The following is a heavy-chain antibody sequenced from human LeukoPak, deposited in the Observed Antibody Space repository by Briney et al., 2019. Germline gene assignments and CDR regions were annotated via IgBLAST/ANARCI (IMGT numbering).Heavy chain of an antibody. CDR1: GFTFSSYE. D-gene: IGHD3-16*02. J-gene: IGHJ6*04. CDR2: ISSSGSTI. CDR3: ARELADTITFGGVNVKVPSDYYYGMDV. Sequence: GGSLRLSCAASGFTFSSYEMNWVRQAPGKGLEWVSYISSSGSTIYYADSVKGRFTISRDNAKNSLYLQMNSLRAEDTAVYYCARELADTITFGGVNVKVPSDYYYGMDVWGKGTTVTVSS. V-gene: IGHV3-48*03.